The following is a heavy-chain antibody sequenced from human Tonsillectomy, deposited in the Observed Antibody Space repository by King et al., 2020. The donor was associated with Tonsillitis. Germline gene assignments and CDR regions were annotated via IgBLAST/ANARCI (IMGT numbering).Heavy chain of an antibody. Sequence: QVQLQQWGAGLLKPSETLSLTCAVYGGSFSGYHWSWIRQPPGKGLEWIGEINHSGSTNYNPSLKSRVTISIDTSKNQFSLKLSSVTAADTAVYYCARVDIVVVPATLGYFDLWGRGTLVTVSS. CDR3: ARVDIVVVPATLGYFDL. D-gene: IGHD2-2*01. CDR2: INHSGST. CDR1: GGSFSGYH. V-gene: IGHV4-34*01. J-gene: IGHJ2*01.